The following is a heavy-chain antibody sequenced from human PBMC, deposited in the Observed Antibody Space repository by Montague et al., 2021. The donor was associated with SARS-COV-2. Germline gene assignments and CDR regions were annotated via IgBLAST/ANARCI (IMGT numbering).Heavy chain of an antibody. CDR1: GGSFSTYS. Sequence: SETLSLTCAVHGGSFSTYSWNWIRQPPGKGLEWIGEIHHGGSTNXNPSLKSRVTISADTSKNHFSLKLTSVAAADTAVYYCARLGDGVVPSPILGVGPYYSYYYMDVWGKGTTVTVSS. D-gene: IGHD3-10*01. CDR3: ARLGDGVVPSPILGVGPYYSYYYMDV. V-gene: IGHV4-34*01. J-gene: IGHJ6*03. CDR2: IHHGGST.